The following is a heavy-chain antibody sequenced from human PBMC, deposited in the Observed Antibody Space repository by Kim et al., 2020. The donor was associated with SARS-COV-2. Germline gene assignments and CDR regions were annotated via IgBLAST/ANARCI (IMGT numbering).Heavy chain of an antibody. V-gene: IGHV1-3*01. D-gene: IGHD3-9*01. Sequence: ASVKVSCKASGYTFTSYAMHWVRQAPGQRLEWMGWINAGNGNTKYSQKFQGRVTITRDTSASTAYMELSSLRSEDTAVYYCAGGGPVSRYDILTGYRYYFDYWGQGTLVTVSS. J-gene: IGHJ4*02. CDR3: AGGGPVSRYDILTGYRYYFDY. CDR1: GYTFTSYA. CDR2: INAGNGNT.